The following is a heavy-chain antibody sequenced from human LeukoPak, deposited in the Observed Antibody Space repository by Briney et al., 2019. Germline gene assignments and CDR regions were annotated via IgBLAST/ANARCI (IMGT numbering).Heavy chain of an antibody. Sequence: ASVKVSFKASGYTFTGYYIHWVRQAPGQGLEWMGWINPNSGDTNYAQKFQGRVTMTRDTSIRTAYMELSGLRSDDTAVYYCAMNPYEYYFDYWGQGTLVTVSS. CDR3: AMNPYEYYFDY. V-gene: IGHV1-2*02. CDR2: INPNSGDT. D-gene: IGHD5-12*01. CDR1: GYTFTGYY. J-gene: IGHJ4*02.